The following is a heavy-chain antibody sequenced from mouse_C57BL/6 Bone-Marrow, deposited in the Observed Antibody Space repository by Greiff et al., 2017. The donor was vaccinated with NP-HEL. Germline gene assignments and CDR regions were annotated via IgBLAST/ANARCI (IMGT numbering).Heavy chain of an antibody. CDR1: GYTFTSYW. D-gene: IGHD2-1*01. V-gene: IGHV1-69*01. Sequence: QVQLKQPGAELVMPGASVKLSCKASGYTFTSYWMHWVKQRPGQGLEWIGEIDPSDSYTNYNQKFKGKATLTVDKSSSTAYMRLSSLSSEDSAVYYCEREDGGGYGNSRYYFDYWGQGTTLTVSS. J-gene: IGHJ2*01. CDR3: EREDGGGYGNSRYYFDY. CDR2: IDPSDSYT.